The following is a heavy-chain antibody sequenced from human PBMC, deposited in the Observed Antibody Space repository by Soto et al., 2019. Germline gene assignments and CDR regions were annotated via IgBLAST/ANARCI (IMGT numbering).Heavy chain of an antibody. Sequence: SETLSLTCTVSDGSISSYYWSWIRQPPGKGLEWIGYIYYSGSTNYNPSLKSRVTISVDTSKNQFSLKLSSVTAADTAVYYCARHRLIAAAGTWWFDPWGQGTLVTVSS. V-gene: IGHV4-59*08. D-gene: IGHD6-13*01. J-gene: IGHJ5*02. CDR1: DGSISSYY. CDR2: IYYSGST. CDR3: ARHRLIAAAGTWWFDP.